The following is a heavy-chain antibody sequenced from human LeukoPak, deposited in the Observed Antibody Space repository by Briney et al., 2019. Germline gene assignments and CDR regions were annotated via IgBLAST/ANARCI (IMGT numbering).Heavy chain of an antibody. CDR2: IKGDGSAK. J-gene: IGHJ4*02. D-gene: IGHD6-13*01. V-gene: IGHV3-7*01. Sequence: PGGSLRLSCAASGFTFSSYWMSWVRQAPGKGLGWVANIKGDGSAKYYVDSVKGRFTITRDNAKSSLFLQMNSLRAEDTAVYYCARLVLSRTWFDDFWGQGTLVTVSS. CDR1: GFTFSSYW. CDR3: ARLVLSRTWFDDF.